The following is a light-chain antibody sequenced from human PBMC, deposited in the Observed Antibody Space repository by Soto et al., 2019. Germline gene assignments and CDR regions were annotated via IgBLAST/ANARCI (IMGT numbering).Light chain of an antibody. CDR3: GSWDSSLSAYV. V-gene: IGLV1-51*01. CDR1: SSNIGGNS. CDR2: DDD. J-gene: IGLJ1*01. Sequence: HSVLTQPPSVSAAPGQKATISCSGSSSNIGGNSVSWYQQLPGTAPKLLIYDDDKRPSGIPDRFSGSKSGTSATLGITGFQTGDEADYYCGSWDSSLSAYVFATGTKVTVL.